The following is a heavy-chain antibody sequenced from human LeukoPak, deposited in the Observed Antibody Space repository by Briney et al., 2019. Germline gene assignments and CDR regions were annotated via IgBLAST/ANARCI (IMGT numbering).Heavy chain of an antibody. V-gene: IGHV3-48*04. Sequence: GGSLRLSCAASGFPFSTHSLNWVRQAPGKGLEWVSYISSSSSTIYYADSVKGRFTISRDNAKNSLYLQMNSLRAEDTAVYYCARSPLLRYSSSWYFLDYWGQGTLVTVSS. CDR1: GFPFSTHS. J-gene: IGHJ4*02. D-gene: IGHD6-13*01. CDR3: ARSPLLRYSSSWYFLDY. CDR2: ISSSSSTI.